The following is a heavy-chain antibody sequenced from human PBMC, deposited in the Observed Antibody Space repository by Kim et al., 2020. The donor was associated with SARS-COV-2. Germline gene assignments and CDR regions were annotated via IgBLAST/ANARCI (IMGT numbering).Heavy chain of an antibody. J-gene: IGHJ3*02. CDR3: AQCGGDCYGRAFDI. CDR1: GGTFSSYA. D-gene: IGHD2-21*02. CDR2: IIPIFGTA. V-gene: IGHV1-69*13. Sequence: SVKVSCKASGGTFSSYAISWVRQAPGQGLEWMGGIIPIFGTANYAQKFQGRVTITADESTSTAYMELSSLRSEDTAVYYCAQCGGDCYGRAFDIWGQGTMVTVSS.